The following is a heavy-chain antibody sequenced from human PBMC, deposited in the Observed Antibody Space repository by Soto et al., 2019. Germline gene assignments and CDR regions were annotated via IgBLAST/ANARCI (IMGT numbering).Heavy chain of an antibody. CDR2: IIPISGTA. Sequence: QVQLVQSGAEVKKPGSSVKVSYKASGGTFSSYAISWVRQAPGQGLEWMGGIIPISGTANYAQKFQGRVTITADESTSTAYMELSSLRSEDTAVYYCVRSQGSSTSLEIYYYYYYGMDVWGQGTTVTVSS. D-gene: IGHD2-2*01. J-gene: IGHJ6*02. CDR1: GGTFSSYA. CDR3: VRSQGSSTSLEIYYYYYYGMDV. V-gene: IGHV1-69*01.